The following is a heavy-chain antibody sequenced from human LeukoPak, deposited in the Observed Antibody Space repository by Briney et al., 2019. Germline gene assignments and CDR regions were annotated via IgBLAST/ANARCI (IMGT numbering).Heavy chain of an antibody. J-gene: IGHJ3*02. CDR2: IYPGDSDT. D-gene: IGHD1-26*01. CDR1: GYSFTSYW. Sequence: GESLKISCKGSGYSFTSYWVGWVRQMPGKGLEWMGIIYPGDSDTRYSPSFQGQVTISADKSISTAYLQWSSLKASDTAMYYCARQGWELLKGGAFDIWGQGTMVTVSS. CDR3: ARQGWELLKGGAFDI. V-gene: IGHV5-51*01.